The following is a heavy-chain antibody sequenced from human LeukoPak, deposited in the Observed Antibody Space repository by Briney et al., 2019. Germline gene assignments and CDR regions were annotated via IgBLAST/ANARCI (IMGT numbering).Heavy chain of an antibody. D-gene: IGHD6-13*01. CDR2: IRSKAYGGTT. Sequence: GGSLRLSCAASGFTFSSYEMSWVRQAPGKGLEWVGFIRSKAYGGTTEYAASVKGRFTISRDDSKSIAYLQMNSLKTEDTAVYYCTRDLMLGIAAASYFDYWGQGTLVTVSS. CDR1: GFTFSSYE. CDR3: TRDLMLGIAAASYFDY. V-gene: IGHV3-49*04. J-gene: IGHJ4*02.